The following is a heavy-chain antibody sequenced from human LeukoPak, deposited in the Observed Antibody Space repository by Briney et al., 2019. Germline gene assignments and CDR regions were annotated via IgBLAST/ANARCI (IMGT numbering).Heavy chain of an antibody. CDR3: ARHQFDYGDTEINWFDP. Sequence: SETLSLTCAVYGGSFSGYYWSWIRQPPGKGLEWIGSIYYSGSTYYNPSLKSRVTISVDTSKNQFSLKLSSVTAADTAVYYCARHQFDYGDTEINWFDPWGQGTLVTVSS. V-gene: IGHV4-34*01. J-gene: IGHJ5*02. D-gene: IGHD4-17*01. CDR2: IYYSGST. CDR1: GGSFSGYY.